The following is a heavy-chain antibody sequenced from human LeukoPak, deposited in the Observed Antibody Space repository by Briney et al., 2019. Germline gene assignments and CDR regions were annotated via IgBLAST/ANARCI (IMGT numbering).Heavy chain of an antibody. CDR3: ARGGGLDV. CDR1: GFTFSSYW. J-gene: IGHJ6*02. V-gene: IGHV3-7*03. Sequence: GGSLRLSCAASGFTFSSYWMNWARQAPGKGPEWVASINHNGNVNYYVDSVKGRYTISRDNAKNSLYLQMSNLRAEDTAVYFCARGGGLDVWGQGATVTVSS. D-gene: IGHD3-16*01. CDR2: INHNGNVN.